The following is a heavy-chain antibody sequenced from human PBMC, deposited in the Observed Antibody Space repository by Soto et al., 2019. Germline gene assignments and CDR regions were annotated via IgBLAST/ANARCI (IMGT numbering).Heavy chain of an antibody. J-gene: IGHJ4*02. Sequence: SETLSLTCAVYGGSFSGYYWSWIRQPPGKGLEWIGEINHSGSTNYNPSLKSRVTISVDTSKNQFSLKLSSVTAADTAVYYCARVLGYCSGCSCYSSTTKPFDDWGQGPLVTVSS. V-gene: IGHV4-34*01. CDR1: GGSFSGYY. D-gene: IGHD2-15*01. CDR3: ARVLGYCSGCSCYSSTTKPFDD. CDR2: INHSGST.